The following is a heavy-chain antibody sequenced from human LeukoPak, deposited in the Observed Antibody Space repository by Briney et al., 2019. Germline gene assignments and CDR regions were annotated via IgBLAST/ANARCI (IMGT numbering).Heavy chain of an antibody. CDR2: INHSGST. J-gene: IGHJ4*02. Sequence: SETLSLTCAVYGGSFSGYYWSWIRQPPGKGLEWIGEINHSGSTNYNPSLRSRVTISVDTSKNQFSLKLSSVTAADTAVYYCATGEELLPLDYWGQGTLVTVSS. CDR1: GGSFSGYY. D-gene: IGHD1-26*01. V-gene: IGHV4-34*01. CDR3: ATGEELLPLDY.